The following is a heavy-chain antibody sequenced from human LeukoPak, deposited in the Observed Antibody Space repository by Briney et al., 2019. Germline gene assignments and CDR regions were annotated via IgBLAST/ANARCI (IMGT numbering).Heavy chain of an antibody. V-gene: IGHV1-18*01. J-gene: IGHJ4*02. CDR3: ARGKWPDY. CDR2: ISGYNGNT. CDR1: GYIFTNYA. Sequence: GASVKVSCKASGYIFTNYAISWVRQAPGQGLEWMGWISGYNGNTNYAQKLQGRVTLTTDTSTSTAYMELRSLTSDDTAVYYCARGKWPDYWGQGTLVTVS. D-gene: IGHD5-12*01.